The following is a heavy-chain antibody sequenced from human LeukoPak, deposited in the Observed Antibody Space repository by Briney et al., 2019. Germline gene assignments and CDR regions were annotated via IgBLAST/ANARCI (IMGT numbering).Heavy chain of an antibody. CDR1: GFTPSRYW. Sequence: PAGSLRLSCAASGFTPSRYWMTCVRPGPGKGLEWVANIKQGGTEKNHVDSGKGRLTISTDTAKNSLYLQMTSLRAEATAVYYSARDVEGSESDYSPWGQVTRVTVSS. D-gene: IGHD3-10*01. V-gene: IGHV3-7*01. CDR3: ARDVEGSESDYSP. CDR2: IKQGGTEK. J-gene: IGHJ4*02.